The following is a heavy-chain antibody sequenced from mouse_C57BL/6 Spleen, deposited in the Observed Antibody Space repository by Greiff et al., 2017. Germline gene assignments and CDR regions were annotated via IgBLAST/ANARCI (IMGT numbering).Heavy chain of an antibody. V-gene: IGHV1-52*01. CDR1: GYTFTSYW. J-gene: IGHJ3*01. D-gene: IGHD1-1*01. Sequence: VQLQQPGAELVRPGSSVKLSCKASGYTFTSYWMHWVKQRPIQGLEWIGNIDPSDSETHYNQKFKDKATLTVDKSSSTAYMQLSSLTSEDSAVYYCARSEGNYYGSSYIAYWGQGTLVTVSA. CDR3: ARSEGNYYGSSYIAY. CDR2: IDPSDSET.